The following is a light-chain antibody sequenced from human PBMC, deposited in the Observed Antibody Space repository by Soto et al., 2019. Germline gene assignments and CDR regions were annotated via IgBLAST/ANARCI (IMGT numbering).Light chain of an antibody. CDR1: SSDVGPYNY. J-gene: IGLJ1*01. CDR2: DVT. V-gene: IGLV2-14*01. Sequence: SALTQPASVSGSHGQSITISCTVTSSDVGPYNYVSWYQQQPGEAPKLILEDVTNRPSGASDRFSGSKSGNTASMTISGLQVEDEADYYCLSYTTSNTQVFGTGTKLTVL. CDR3: LSYTTSNTQV.